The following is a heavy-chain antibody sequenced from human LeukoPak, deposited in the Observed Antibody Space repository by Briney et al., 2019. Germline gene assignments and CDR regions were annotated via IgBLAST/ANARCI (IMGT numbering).Heavy chain of an antibody. D-gene: IGHD2-21*02. CDR3: ARELEYCGGDCYSGSENDY. J-gene: IGHJ4*02. Sequence: ASVKVSCKASGYTFPSYGISWVRQAPGQGLEWMGWISAYNGNTNYAQKLQGRVTMTTDTSTSTAYMELRSLRSDDTAVYYCARELEYCGGDCYSGSENDYWGQGTLVTVSS. V-gene: IGHV1-18*01. CDR2: ISAYNGNT. CDR1: GYTFPSYG.